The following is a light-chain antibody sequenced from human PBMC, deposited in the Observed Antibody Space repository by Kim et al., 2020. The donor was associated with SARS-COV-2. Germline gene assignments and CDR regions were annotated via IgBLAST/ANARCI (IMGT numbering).Light chain of an antibody. V-gene: IGLV1-47*01. CDR1: SSNIGSNY. Sequence: QSVLTQPPSASGTPGQRVTISWSGSSSNIGSNYVYWYQQLPGTAPKLLIYRNNQRPSGVPDRFSGSKSGTSASLAISGLRSEDEADYYCATWDDTLSGPVFGGGTQLTVL. CDR3: ATWDDTLSGPV. J-gene: IGLJ3*02. CDR2: RNN.